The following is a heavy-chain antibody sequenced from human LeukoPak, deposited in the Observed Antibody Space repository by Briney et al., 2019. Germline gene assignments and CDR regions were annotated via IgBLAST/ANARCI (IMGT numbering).Heavy chain of an antibody. J-gene: IGHJ5*02. CDR2: IYTGGDT. V-gene: IGHV3-53*01. CDR1: GFSFSNNY. CDR3: AIDLYSIGSNNWFDP. Sequence: PGGSLRLSCAASGFSFSNNYMSWVRQAPGKGLEWVSVIYTGGDTYYADSVKGRFTISRDNAKNSLYLQMNSLRDEDTAVYYCAIDLYSIGSNNWFDPWGQGTLVTVSS. D-gene: IGHD3-22*01.